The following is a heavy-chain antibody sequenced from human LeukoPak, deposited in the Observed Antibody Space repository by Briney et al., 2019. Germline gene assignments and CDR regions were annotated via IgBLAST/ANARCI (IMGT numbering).Heavy chain of an antibody. J-gene: IGHJ4*02. D-gene: IGHD4-17*01. CDR3: ARGHGDYDY. Sequence: ASVKVSCKASGYTFTSYYMHWVRQAPGQGLEWMGWINPNSGGTNYAQKFQGRVTMTGDTSISTAYMDLSRLTSDDTAVYYCARGHGDYDYWGQGTLVTVSS. CDR1: GYTFTSYY. CDR2: INPNSGGT. V-gene: IGHV1-2*02.